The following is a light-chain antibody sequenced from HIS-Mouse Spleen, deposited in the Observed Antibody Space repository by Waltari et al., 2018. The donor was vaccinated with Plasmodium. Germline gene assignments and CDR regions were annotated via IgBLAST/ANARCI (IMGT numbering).Light chain of an antibody. V-gene: IGKV2-30*02. CDR2: KVS. CDR1: QSLVHSDGNTY. J-gene: IGKJ1*01. CDR3: MQGTYWPGT. Sequence: DVVMTQSPLSLPVTLGQPASISCRSSQSLVHSDGNTYLNWFQQRPGQSPRRLIYKVSNRDSGVPDRFSGSGSGTDFTRKISRVEAEDVGVYYCMQGTYWPGTFGQGTKVEIK.